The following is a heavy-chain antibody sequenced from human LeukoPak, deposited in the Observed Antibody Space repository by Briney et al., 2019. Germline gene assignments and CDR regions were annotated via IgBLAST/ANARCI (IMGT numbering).Heavy chain of an antibody. CDR1: GFTFSSYD. D-gene: IGHD3-3*02. CDR2: IGTAGDT. J-gene: IGHJ2*01. Sequence: PGGSLRLSCAASGFTFSSYDMHWVRQATGKGLEWVSAIGTAGDTYYPGSVKGRFTISRENAKNSLYLQMNSLRAGDTAVYYCARALAPQWYFDLWGRGTLVIVSS. V-gene: IGHV3-13*01. CDR3: ARALAPQWYFDL.